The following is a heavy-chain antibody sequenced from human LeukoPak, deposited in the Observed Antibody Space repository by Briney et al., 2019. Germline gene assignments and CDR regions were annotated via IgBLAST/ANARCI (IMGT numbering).Heavy chain of an antibody. D-gene: IGHD5-24*01. CDR3: ASGRDGYRSGAFDI. J-gene: IGHJ3*02. Sequence: SETLSLTCTVSGGSISNKYWSWIRQPPGKGLEWIGYIYYSGSTNYNPSLKSRVTILVDTSKNQFSLKLSSVTAADTAVYYCASGRDGYRSGAFDIWGQGTMVTVSS. CDR1: GGSISNKY. V-gene: IGHV4-59*01. CDR2: IYYSGST.